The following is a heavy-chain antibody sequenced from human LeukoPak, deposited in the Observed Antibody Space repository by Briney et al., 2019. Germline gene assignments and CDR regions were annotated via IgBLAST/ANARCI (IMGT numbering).Heavy chain of an antibody. J-gene: IGHJ4*02. V-gene: IGHV3-48*03. Sequence: GGSLRLSCAASGFTFSSYEMNWVRQAPGKGLEWVSYISSSGSTIYYADSVKGRFTISRDNAKNSLYLQMNSLRAEDTAVYYCASQPGIVGAIPFDYWGQGTLVTVSS. CDR2: ISSSGSTI. CDR3: ASQPGIVGAIPFDY. CDR1: GFTFSSYE. D-gene: IGHD1-26*01.